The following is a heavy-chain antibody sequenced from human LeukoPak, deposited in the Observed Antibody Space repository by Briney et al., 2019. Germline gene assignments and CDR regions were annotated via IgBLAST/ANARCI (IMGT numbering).Heavy chain of an antibody. CDR1: GFTFSGHA. D-gene: IGHD2-2*01. V-gene: IGHV3-30*04. Sequence: GGSLRLSCAASGFTFSGHAMHWVRQAPGKGLEWVAVTSYDGSNEYYADSVKGRFTISRDNSKNTLYLQMNSLRAEDTAVYYCARSGDCSSVSCYLHFDYWGQGTLVTVSS. CDR2: TSYDGSNE. CDR3: ARSGDCSSVSCYLHFDY. J-gene: IGHJ4*02.